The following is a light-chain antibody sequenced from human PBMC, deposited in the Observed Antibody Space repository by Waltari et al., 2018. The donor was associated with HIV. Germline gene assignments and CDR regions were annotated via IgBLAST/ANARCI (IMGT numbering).Light chain of an antibody. CDR2: DAS. CDR3: QQYNNWPESYT. V-gene: IGKV3-15*01. J-gene: IGKJ2*01. Sequence: EIVMTQSPATLSVSPGERATLSCRASQSISSNLAWYQQRPGQAPRLLIYDASSRATGIPAGFSGSGSETEFTLTINSLQSEDFAVYYCQQYNNWPESYTFGQGTKLEIK. CDR1: QSISSN.